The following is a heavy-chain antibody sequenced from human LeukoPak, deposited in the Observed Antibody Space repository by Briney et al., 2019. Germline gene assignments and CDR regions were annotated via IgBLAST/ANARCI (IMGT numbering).Heavy chain of an antibody. CDR1: GFTFSNFA. V-gene: IGHV3-23*01. CDR3: AKRGYYYDSGGYYYFDY. J-gene: IGHJ4*02. D-gene: IGHD3-22*01. CDR2: ISASGNDI. Sequence: GGSLRLSCAASGFTFSNFAMSWVRAAPGKGLEWVSVISASGNDIYYADSVKGRFTISRDNSGNTLYLQMNSLRAEDTAVYYCAKRGYYYDSGGYYYFDYWGQGTLVTVSS.